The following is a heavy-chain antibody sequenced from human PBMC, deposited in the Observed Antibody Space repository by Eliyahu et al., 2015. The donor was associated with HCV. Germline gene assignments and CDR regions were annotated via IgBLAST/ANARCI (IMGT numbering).Heavy chain of an antibody. D-gene: IGHD6-6*01. CDR1: GYTFPGYY. CDR3: ARVGIAVRPRAGYYYDMDV. CDR2: INPKSGGT. J-gene: IGHJ6*02. V-gene: IGHV1-2*02. Sequence: QVQLVQSGAEVKKPGASVKVSCKASGYTFPGYYMHWVRQAPGQGLEWRGWINPKSGGTNYAQKFQGRVTMTRDTSISTAYMELSSLRSDDTAVYYCARVGIAVRPRAGYYYDMDVWGQGTTVTVSS.